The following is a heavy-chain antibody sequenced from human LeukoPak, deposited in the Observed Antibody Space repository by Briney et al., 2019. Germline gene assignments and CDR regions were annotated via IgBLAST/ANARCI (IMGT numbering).Heavy chain of an antibody. Sequence: GGSLRLSSAASGFTFSSYAMHWVRQAPGKGLEYVSAISSNGGSTYYANSVKGRFTISRDNSKNTLYLQMGSLRAEDMAVYYCARDFAGSGSYDYWGQGTLVTVSS. V-gene: IGHV3-64*01. CDR3: ARDFAGSGSYDY. J-gene: IGHJ4*02. D-gene: IGHD3-10*01. CDR1: GFTFSSYA. CDR2: ISSNGGST.